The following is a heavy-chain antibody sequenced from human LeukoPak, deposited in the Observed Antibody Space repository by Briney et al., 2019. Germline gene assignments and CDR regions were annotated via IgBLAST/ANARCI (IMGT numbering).Heavy chain of an antibody. CDR1: GFTFSNSA. J-gene: IGHJ4*01. V-gene: IGHV3-23*01. Sequence: GGSLRLSCAASGFTFSNSAISWVRQAPGKGLEWVSTLSGSGITTYYADSVKGRFTISRDNSKNTLYLQINSLGAEDTAVYYCAKGIYSSGWSYFDYWGHGTLVTVSS. CDR3: AKGIYSSGWSYFDY. CDR2: LSGSGITT. D-gene: IGHD6-19*01.